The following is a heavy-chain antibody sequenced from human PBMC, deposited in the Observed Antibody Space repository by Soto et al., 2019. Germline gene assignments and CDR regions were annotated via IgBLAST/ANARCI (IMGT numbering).Heavy chain of an antibody. CDR2: MNPNSGNT. J-gene: IGHJ4*02. Sequence: GASVKVSCKASGYTFTSYDINWVRQATGQGLEWMGWMNPNSGNTNYAQKLQGRVTMTTDTSTSTAYMELSSLRSEDTAVYYCARDHRGPYFDYWGQGTLVTVSS. CDR1: GYTFTSYD. V-gene: IGHV1-8*01. CDR3: ARDHRGPYFDY.